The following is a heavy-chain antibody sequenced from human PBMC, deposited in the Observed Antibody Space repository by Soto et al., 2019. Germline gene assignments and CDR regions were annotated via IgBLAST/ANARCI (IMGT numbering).Heavy chain of an antibody. CDR2: IYNDGKT. D-gene: IGHD3-10*01. Sequence: PGGSLRLSCAASKFTFSSYAMHWVRQAPGKGLEWVSVIYNDGKTYYADSVKGRFTISRDASKNTLHLQMDSLRDEDTAVYYCVRPLPSGQNYGMDVWGQGTTVTVS. CDR3: VRPLPSGQNYGMDV. V-gene: IGHV3-53*01. J-gene: IGHJ6*02. CDR1: KFTFSSYA.